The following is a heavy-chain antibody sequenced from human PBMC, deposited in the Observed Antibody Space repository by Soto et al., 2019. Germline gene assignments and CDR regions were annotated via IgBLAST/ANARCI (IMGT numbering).Heavy chain of an antibody. CDR3: ARDKDRQQLGGNYYYKLDV. CDR2: IMPIFRTP. J-gene: IGHJ6*02. Sequence: QVQLEQSGAEVKKPGSSVKVSCKASGGTFSTSAISWVRQAPGRGLEWMGGIMPIFRTPDYAQKFQGRVTITADDSTSTAYMELSGLRSDDTAVYYCARDKDRQQLGGNYYYKLDVWGQGTTVTVSS. CDR1: GGTFSTSA. V-gene: IGHV1-69*13. D-gene: IGHD3-3*02.